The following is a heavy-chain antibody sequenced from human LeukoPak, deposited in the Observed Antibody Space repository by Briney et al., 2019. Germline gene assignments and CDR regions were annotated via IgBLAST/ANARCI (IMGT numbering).Heavy chain of an antibody. J-gene: IGHJ3*02. CDR2: ISGSSSYI. Sequence: GGSLRLFCAASGFTFSSYSMNWVRQAPGKGLEWVSSISGSSSYIYYADSVKGRFTISRGNAKNSLYLQMNSLRAEDTAVYYCARYHYYASGSNDAFDIWGQGTMVTVSS. CDR1: GFTFSSYS. CDR3: ARYHYYASGSNDAFDI. D-gene: IGHD3-10*01. V-gene: IGHV3-21*01.